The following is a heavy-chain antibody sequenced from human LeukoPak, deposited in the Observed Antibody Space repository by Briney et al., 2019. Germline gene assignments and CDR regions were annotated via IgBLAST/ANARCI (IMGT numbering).Heavy chain of an antibody. Sequence: PSETLSLTCTVSGGSISSSSYYWGWIRQPPGKGLEWIGEINHSGSTNYNPSLKSRVTMSVDTSKNQFSLKLSSLTAADTAVYYCARGQKEGGDYGGWFDPWGQGTLVTVSS. CDR2: INHSGST. J-gene: IGHJ5*02. D-gene: IGHD4-17*01. CDR3: ARGQKEGGDYGGWFDP. CDR1: GGSISSSSYY. V-gene: IGHV4-39*07.